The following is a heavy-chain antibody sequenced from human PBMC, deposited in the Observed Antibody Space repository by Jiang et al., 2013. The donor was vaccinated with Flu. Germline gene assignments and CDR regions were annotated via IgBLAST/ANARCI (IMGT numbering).Heavy chain of an antibody. CDR2: IFSNGEK. Sequence: KPTQTLTLTCTVSGFSLSDLTMGVGWIRQPPGKALELLAHIFSNGEKSYSTSLRRRLTISRDNAKDSLYLQMNSLRAEDTAVYYCARDSTPYDFWGQGTLVTVSS. D-gene: IGHD3-3*01. J-gene: IGHJ4*02. CDR3: ARDSTPYDF. V-gene: IGHV2-26*01. CDR1: GFSLSDLTMG.